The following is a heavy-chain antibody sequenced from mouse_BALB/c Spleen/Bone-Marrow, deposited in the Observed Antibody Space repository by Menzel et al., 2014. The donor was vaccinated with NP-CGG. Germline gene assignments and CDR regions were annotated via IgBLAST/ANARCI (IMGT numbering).Heavy chain of an antibody. J-gene: IGHJ4*01. D-gene: IGHD2-4*01. CDR1: GYTFTSYY. V-gene: IGHV1S56*01. Sequence: QLQQSGPELVKPGASVRISCKASGYTFTSYYIYWVRQRPGQGLEWIGWIYPGDFNTKYNEKFKGKATLTADKSSSTAYMQLSSLTSEDSAVYFCARKSQRAYDSMNYWGQGTSVTVSS. CDR2: IYPGDFNT. CDR3: ARKSQRAYDSMNY.